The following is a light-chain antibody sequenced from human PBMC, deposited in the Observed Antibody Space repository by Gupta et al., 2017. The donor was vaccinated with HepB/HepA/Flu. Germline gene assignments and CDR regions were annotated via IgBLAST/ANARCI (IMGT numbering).Light chain of an antibody. V-gene: IGLV3-1*01. CDR1: KLGDKY. CDR3: QAGDSIVV. CDR2: EDN. Sequence: SYELIQSPSVSVSPGQTASINCSGDKLGDKYASWYQQKPGQSPLLVIYEDNKRPSGIPERCSGSNSGNTATLTISGTQAMDEADYYCQAGDSIVVFGGGTKLTVL. J-gene: IGLJ3*02.